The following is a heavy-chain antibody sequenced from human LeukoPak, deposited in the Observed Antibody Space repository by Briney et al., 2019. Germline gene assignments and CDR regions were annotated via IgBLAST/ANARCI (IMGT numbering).Heavy chain of an antibody. D-gene: IGHD6-13*01. CDR2: INPSGGTT. J-gene: IGHJ4*02. V-gene: IGHV1-46*01. Sequence: SVKVSCKASGDTFTSDYMHWVRQAPGQGLEWMGIINPSGGTTTYAQKFQGRVTMTRDMSTSTVYMELSSLRSEDTAVYYCARERGSCDYWGQGTLVTVSS. CDR3: ARERGSCDY. CDR1: GDTFTSDY.